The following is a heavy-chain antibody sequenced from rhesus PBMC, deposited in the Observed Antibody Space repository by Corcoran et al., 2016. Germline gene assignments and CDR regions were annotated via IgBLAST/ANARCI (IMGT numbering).Heavy chain of an antibody. D-gene: IGHD6-31*01. CDR1: GGSISSSY. CDR3: VRGHSSGWYCYFDY. Sequence: QLQLQESGPGLVKPSETLSVTCAVSGGSISSSYWSWIRQAPGKGLEWIGYIYGRGSSTNYNPPLKSRVPLSVDTSKNQFSLKLSSVTAADTAVYYCVRGHSSGWYCYFDYWGQGVLVTVSS. CDR2: IYGRGSST. V-gene: IGHV4-169*01. J-gene: IGHJ4*01.